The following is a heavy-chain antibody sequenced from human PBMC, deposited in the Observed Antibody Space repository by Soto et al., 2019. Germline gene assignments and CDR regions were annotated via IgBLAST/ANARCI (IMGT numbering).Heavy chain of an antibody. CDR2: IYYSGST. D-gene: IGHD6-19*01. CDR3: ARELNSSGWYRLDY. Sequence: SETLSLTCTVSGGSISSGGYYWSWIRQHPGKGLEWIGYIYYSGSTYYNPSLKSRVTISVDTSKNQFSLKLSSVTAADTAVYYCARELNSSGWYRLDYWGQGTLVTVSS. CDR1: GGSISSGGYY. J-gene: IGHJ4*02. V-gene: IGHV4-31*03.